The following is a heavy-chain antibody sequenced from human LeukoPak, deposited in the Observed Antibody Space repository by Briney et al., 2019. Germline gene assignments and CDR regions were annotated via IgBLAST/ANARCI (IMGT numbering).Heavy chain of an antibody. J-gene: IGHJ4*02. Sequence: GGSLRLSCAASGFTFRSYGMHWVRQAPGKGLECLAVIWYDGINKFHADSVKGRFTISRDNSKNTVYLQMNSLRAEDTAVYYCTRERKSGIAAFDYWGQGTLVTVSS. CDR1: GFTFRSYG. D-gene: IGHD6-13*01. V-gene: IGHV3-33*01. CDR2: IWYDGINK. CDR3: TRERKSGIAAFDY.